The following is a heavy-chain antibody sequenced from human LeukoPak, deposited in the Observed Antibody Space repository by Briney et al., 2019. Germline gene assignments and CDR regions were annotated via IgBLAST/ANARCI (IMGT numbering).Heavy chain of an antibody. J-gene: IGHJ4*02. D-gene: IGHD6-13*01. Sequence: PSETLSLTCTVSGGSINGYYWSWIRQSPGKGLESLGYIYYTGSTNYNPSLKSRVTMSVDTSKNQFSLKLSSVTAADTAVYYCARDTIQVVAADTLYYFDYWGQGTLVTVSS. CDR1: GGSINGYY. V-gene: IGHV4-59*12. CDR2: IYYTGST. CDR3: ARDTIQVVAADTLYYFDY.